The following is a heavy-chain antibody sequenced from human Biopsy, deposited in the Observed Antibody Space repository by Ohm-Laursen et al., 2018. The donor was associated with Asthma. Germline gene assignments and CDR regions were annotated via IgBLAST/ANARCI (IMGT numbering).Heavy chain of an antibody. CDR3: ARDPGGFDP. CDR1: GYTFTSTVYG. Sequence: SVKVSCKASGYTFTSTVYGISWVRQAPGQGLEWMGWIRPHTGDTNYAQMLRGRVTMTTDTSTSTAYMELRGLRSDDTAVYYCARDPGGFDPWGQGTLVTVS. J-gene: IGHJ5*02. V-gene: IGHV1-18*01. D-gene: IGHD3-10*01. CDR2: IRPHTGDT.